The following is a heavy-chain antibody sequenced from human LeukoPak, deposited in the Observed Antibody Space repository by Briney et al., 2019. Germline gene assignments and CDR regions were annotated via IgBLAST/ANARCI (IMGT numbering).Heavy chain of an antibody. Sequence: GGSLRLSCAASGFIFSNYGMHWIRQAPGKGLEWVAILWSDESHEYYIESVKGRFTISRDISRSTLYLQMNSLRAEDTAVYYCARGRGCSGGTCYFDCWGQGTLVTASS. CDR3: ARGRGCSGGTCYFDC. V-gene: IGHV3-33*01. J-gene: IGHJ4*02. D-gene: IGHD2-15*01. CDR2: LWSDESHE. CDR1: GFIFSNYG.